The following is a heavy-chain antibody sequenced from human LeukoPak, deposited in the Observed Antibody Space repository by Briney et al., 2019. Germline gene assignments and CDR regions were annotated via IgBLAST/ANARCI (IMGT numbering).Heavy chain of an antibody. CDR2: ISAYNVNT. D-gene: IGHD5-24*01. CDR1: GYSFTSYG. J-gene: IGHJ4*02. Sequence: ASVKVSCKASGYSFTSYGISWVRQAPGRGLEWMGWISAYNVNTNNAQKLQGRVTMTTDTSTSTAYMELESQRPDDTAVYYCARDRDGYNGGDYWGQGTLVTVSS. V-gene: IGHV1-18*01. CDR3: ARDRDGYNGGDY.